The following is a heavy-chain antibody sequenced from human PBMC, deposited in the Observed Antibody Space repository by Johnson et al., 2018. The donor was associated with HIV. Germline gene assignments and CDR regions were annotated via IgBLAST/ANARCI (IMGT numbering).Heavy chain of an antibody. Sequence: VQLVESGGGVVQPGRSLRLSCAASGFTFSSYAMHWVRQAPGKGLEWVSVISGSGGSTYYADSVKGRFTISRDNSKNTLYLQMNSLRAEDTAVYFCAKGGGYYYSEYAFDIWGQGTMVTVSS. D-gene: IGHD3-22*01. J-gene: IGHJ3*02. CDR1: GFTFSSYA. CDR3: AKGGGYYYSEYAFDI. CDR2: ISGSGGST. V-gene: IGHV3-23*04.